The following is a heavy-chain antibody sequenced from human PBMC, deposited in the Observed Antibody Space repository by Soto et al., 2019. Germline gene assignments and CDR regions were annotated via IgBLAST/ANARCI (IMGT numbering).Heavy chain of an antibody. Sequence: SETLSLTCTVSGGSISSGDYYWSWIRQPPGKGLEWIGYIYYSGSTYYNPSLKSRVTISVDTSKNQFSLKLSSVTAADTAVYYCARDLIESRGSGEGGMDVWGQGTTVTVSS. J-gene: IGHJ6*02. CDR2: IYYSGST. CDR1: GGSISSGDYY. CDR3: ARDLIESRGSGEGGMDV. D-gene: IGHD3-10*01. V-gene: IGHV4-30-4*01.